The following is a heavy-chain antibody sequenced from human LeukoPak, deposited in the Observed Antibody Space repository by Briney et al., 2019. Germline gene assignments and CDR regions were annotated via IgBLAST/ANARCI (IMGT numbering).Heavy chain of an antibody. Sequence: GGSLRLSCAASGFTYSSYAMSWVRHAPGKGLEWVSSISGSGGSTYYADSVKGRFTNSRDNSKNTLYLQMNSLRAEDTAVYYCAKDQQEYSGYGTYDYWGQGTLVTVSS. J-gene: IGHJ4*02. D-gene: IGHD5-12*01. CDR1: GFTYSSYA. CDR3: AKDQQEYSGYGTYDY. V-gene: IGHV3-23*01. CDR2: ISGSGGST.